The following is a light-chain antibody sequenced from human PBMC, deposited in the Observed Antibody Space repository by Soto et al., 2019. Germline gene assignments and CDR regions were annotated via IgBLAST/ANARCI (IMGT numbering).Light chain of an antibody. J-gene: IGLJ2*01. Sequence: QLVLTQSPSASASLGASVKLTCTLSSRHSSYAIAWHQQQPEKGPRYLMKLNSDGSHNKGDGIPDRFSGSSSGAERYLTISSLQSEDEADYYCQTRGTGIVVFGGGTKLTVL. V-gene: IGLV4-69*01. CDR1: SRHSSYA. CDR3: QTRGTGIVV. CDR2: LNSDGSH.